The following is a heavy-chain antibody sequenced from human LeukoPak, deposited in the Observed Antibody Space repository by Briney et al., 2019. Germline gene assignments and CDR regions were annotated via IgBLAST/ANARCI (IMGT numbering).Heavy chain of an antibody. V-gene: IGHV4-4*07. D-gene: IGHD3-10*01. CDR1: GGSISSYY. J-gene: IGHJ5*02. CDR3: ARIYGSGSYYNWFDP. Sequence: PSETLSLTCTVSGGSISSYYWSWIRQPAGKGLEWIGRIYTSGSTNYNPSLKSRVTISVDTSKNQFSLKLSSVTAADTAVYYCARIYGSGSYYNWFDPWGQGTLVTVSS. CDR2: IYTSGST.